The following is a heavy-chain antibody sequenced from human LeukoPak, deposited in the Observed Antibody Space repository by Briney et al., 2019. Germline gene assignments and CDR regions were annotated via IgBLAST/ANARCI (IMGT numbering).Heavy chain of an antibody. V-gene: IGHV1-69*13. CDR1: GYTFTGYY. CDR2: IITIFGAA. CDR3: ARDPDS. J-gene: IGHJ4*02. Sequence: SVKVSCKASGYTFTGYYMHWVRQAPGQGLEWIGRIITIFGAANYAQKFQGRVTISADESTGTVYMELRSLRSEDTAVYYCARDPDSWGQGTLVTVSP.